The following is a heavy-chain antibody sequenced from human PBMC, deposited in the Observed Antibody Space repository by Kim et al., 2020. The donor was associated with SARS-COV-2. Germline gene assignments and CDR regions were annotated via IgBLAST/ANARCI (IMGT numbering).Heavy chain of an antibody. D-gene: IGHD3-22*01. Sequence: DSVKGRFTISRDNSKNSLYLQMNSLRTEDTALYYCAKDSGNYDSSGSFDYWGQGTLVTVSS. CDR3: AKDSGNYDSSGSFDY. V-gene: IGHV3-43*01. J-gene: IGHJ4*02.